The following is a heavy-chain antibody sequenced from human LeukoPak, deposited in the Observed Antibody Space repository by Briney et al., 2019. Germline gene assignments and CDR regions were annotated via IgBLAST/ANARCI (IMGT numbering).Heavy chain of an antibody. CDR1: GFTFDDYA. CDR3: AKDQETYYYDSSGYSE. V-gene: IGHV3-9*01. J-gene: IGHJ4*02. Sequence: PGGSLRLSCAASGFTFDDYAMHWVRQAPGKGLEWVSGISWNSGSIGYADSVKGRFTISRDNAKNSLYLQMNSLRAEDTALYYCAKDQETYYYDSSGYSEWGQGTLVTVSS. D-gene: IGHD3-22*01. CDR2: ISWNSGSI.